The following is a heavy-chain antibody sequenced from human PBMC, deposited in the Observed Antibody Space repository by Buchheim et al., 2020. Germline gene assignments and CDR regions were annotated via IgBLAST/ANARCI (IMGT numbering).Heavy chain of an antibody. CDR2: SYTSGST. V-gene: IGHV4-61*02. Sequence: QVQLQESGPGLVKPSQTLSLTCTVSGGSISSGSYYLSWIRQPAGKGLEWIGRSYTSGSTNYNPSLQSRVTISVDTSKNQFSLKLRAVTAADTAVYYCARDASVGVWGSYRYIYGMDVWGQGTT. CDR3: ARDASVGVWGSYRYIYGMDV. CDR1: GGSISSGSYY. D-gene: IGHD3-16*02. J-gene: IGHJ6*02.